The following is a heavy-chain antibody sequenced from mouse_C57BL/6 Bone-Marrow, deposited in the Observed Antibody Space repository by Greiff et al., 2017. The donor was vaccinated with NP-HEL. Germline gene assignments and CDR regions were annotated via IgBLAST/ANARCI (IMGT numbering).Heavy chain of an antibody. CDR1: GFTFSDYY. D-gene: IGHD2-10*02. V-gene: IGHV5-12*01. J-gene: IGHJ1*03. Sequence: EVKLVESGGGLVQPGGSLKLSCAASGFTFSDYYMYWVRQTPEKRLEWVAYISNGGGSTYYPDTVKGRFTISRDNAKNTLYLQMSRLKSEDTAMYYCAGAYGNYVWYFDVWGTGTTVTVSS. CDR2: ISNGGGST. CDR3: AGAYGNYVWYFDV.